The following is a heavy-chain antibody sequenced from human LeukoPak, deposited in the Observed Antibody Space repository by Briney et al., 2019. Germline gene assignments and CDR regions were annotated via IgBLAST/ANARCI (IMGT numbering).Heavy chain of an antibody. CDR1: GGSISSNTNY. V-gene: IGHV4-61*02. J-gene: IGHJ5*02. D-gene: IGHD4-17*01. CDR2: IYTSGST. Sequence: SETLSLTCTVSGGSISSNTNYWSWIRQPAGKGLEWIGRIYTSGSTNYNPSLKSRVTISVDTSKNQFSLKLSSVTAADTAVYYCARGIDGDWFDPWGQGTLVTVSS. CDR3: ARGIDGDWFDP.